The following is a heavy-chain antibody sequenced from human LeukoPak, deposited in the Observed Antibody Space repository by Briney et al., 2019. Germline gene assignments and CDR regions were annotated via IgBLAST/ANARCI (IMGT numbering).Heavy chain of an antibody. J-gene: IGHJ4*02. Sequence: GGSLRLSCAASGFPFSSHAMSWVRQPPGKGLEWVAAISNGKTYYADSVRGRFAISRDDSTNTVYLYMNSLRAEDTAVYYCARDLRSGSYYYFDYWGQGTLVTVSS. CDR3: ARDLRSGSYYYFDY. V-gene: IGHV3-23*01. CDR2: ISNGKT. CDR1: GFPFSSHA. D-gene: IGHD1-26*01.